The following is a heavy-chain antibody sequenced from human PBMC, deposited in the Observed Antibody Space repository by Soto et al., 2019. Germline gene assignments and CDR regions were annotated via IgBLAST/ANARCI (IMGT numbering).Heavy chain of an antibody. CDR1: GYSFTSYW. D-gene: IGHD3-22*01. V-gene: IGHV5-51*01. J-gene: IGHJ4*02. CDR3: ARLWVGGHITMIVGVPYDY. Sequence: GESLKISCKGSGYSFTSYWIGWVRQMPGKGLEWMGIIYPGDSDTRYSPSFQGQVTISADKSISTAYLQWSSLKASDTAMYYWARLWVGGHITMIVGVPYDYWGKGTLVTVS. CDR2: IYPGDSDT.